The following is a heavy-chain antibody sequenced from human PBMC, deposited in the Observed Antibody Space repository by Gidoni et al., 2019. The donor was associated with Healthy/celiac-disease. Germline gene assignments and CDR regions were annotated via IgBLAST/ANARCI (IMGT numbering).Heavy chain of an antibody. V-gene: IGHV3-23*01. CDR2: ISGSGGST. D-gene: IGHD5-18*01. J-gene: IGHJ4*02. Sequence: EVQLLESGGGLVQPGGSLRLSCAASGFTFSSYAMRWVRQAPGKGLEWVSAISGSGGSTYYADSVKGRFTISRDNSKNTLYLQMNSLRAEDTAVYYCAKDLSVSDTAMVPNCYFDYWGQGTLVTVSS. CDR1: GFTFSSYA. CDR3: AKDLSVSDTAMVPNCYFDY.